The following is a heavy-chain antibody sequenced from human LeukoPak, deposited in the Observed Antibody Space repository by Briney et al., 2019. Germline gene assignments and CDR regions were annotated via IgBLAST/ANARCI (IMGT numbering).Heavy chain of an antibody. CDR1: GFTFCGSA. D-gene: IGHD1-7*01. CDR3: LGITGTTDFDY. Sequence: PGGSLRLSCAASGFTFCGSAMHWVRQASGKGLEWVGRIRSKANSYATAYAASVKGRFTISRDDSKNTAYLQMNSLKTEDTAVYYCLGITGTTDFDYWGQGTLVTVSS. V-gene: IGHV3-73*01. CDR2: IRSKANSYAT. J-gene: IGHJ4*02.